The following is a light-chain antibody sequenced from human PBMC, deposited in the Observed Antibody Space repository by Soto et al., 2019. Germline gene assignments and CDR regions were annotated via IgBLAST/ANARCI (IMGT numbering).Light chain of an antibody. CDR3: LQHRSYPWT. V-gene: IGKV1-17*01. CDR1: QGIGDD. J-gene: IGKJ1*01. Sequence: DIQMTQSPSSLSASVGDRVTLTCRASQGIGDDLGWYQQQPGRAPKRLIYGVYNLQSGVPSRFSGSGSGTEFTLTISSLQPEDVATYYCLQHRSYPWTFGQGTKVELK. CDR2: GVY.